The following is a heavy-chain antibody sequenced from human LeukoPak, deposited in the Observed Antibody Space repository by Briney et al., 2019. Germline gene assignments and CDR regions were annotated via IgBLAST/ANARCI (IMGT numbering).Heavy chain of an antibody. CDR1: GGTFSSYA. CDR2: IIPIFGFP. J-gene: IGHJ3*02. CDR3: ARDYSGTYGQVDAFDI. V-gene: IGHV1-69*04. Sequence: SVKVSCKASGGTFSSYAISWVRQAPGQGLEWMGRIIPIFGFPNYAQRFQGRVTITADRSTSTAYMDLISLRSEDTAVYYCARDYSGTYGQVDAFDIWGQGTMVTVSS. D-gene: IGHD1-26*01.